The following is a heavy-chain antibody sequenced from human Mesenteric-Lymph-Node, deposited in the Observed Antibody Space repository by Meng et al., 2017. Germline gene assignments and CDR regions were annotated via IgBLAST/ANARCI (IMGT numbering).Heavy chain of an antibody. CDR2: INHSGST. CDR3: AYSGSNYPDY. Sequence: GEAQGPGPGLVKPPGTLSLPCAVSVDSISGTKWWSWVRRPPGKGLEWIGEINHSGSTNYNPSLKSRVTISVDTSKNQLSLKLSSVTAADTAVYYCAYSGSNYPDYWGQGTLVTVSS. D-gene: IGHD1-26*01. CDR1: VDSISGTKW. V-gene: IGHV4-4*03. J-gene: IGHJ4*02.